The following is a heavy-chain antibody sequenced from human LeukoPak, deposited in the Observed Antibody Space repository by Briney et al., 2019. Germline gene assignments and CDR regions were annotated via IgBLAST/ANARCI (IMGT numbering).Heavy chain of an antibody. CDR2: IKPDGSEK. CDR3: ARGDFWSGDYTDAFDV. Sequence: GGSLRLSCAASGFTFSNYWMSWVRQAPGKGLEWVANIKPDGSEKYCVDSVKGRFSISRDNVRNVLYLQMNNLRAGDTALYYCARGDFWSGDYTDAFDVWGQGTTVTVSA. V-gene: IGHV3-7*04. D-gene: IGHD3-3*01. CDR1: GFTFSNYW. J-gene: IGHJ3*01.